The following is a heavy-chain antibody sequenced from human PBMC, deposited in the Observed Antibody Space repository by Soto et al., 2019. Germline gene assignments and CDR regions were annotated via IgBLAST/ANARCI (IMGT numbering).Heavy chain of an antibody. J-gene: IGHJ4*02. CDR2: IYYSGST. CDR3: ARGNFCSGPHHYYFDY. D-gene: IGHD3-3*01. Sequence: SETLSLTCTVSAGSIRSYYWSWIRPPPGKGLEWIGYIYYSGSTDYNPSLKSRVTISVDTSKNQFSLKLSSVTAADTAVYYCARGNFCSGPHHYYFDYRGKGNRGPVS. CDR1: AGSIRSYY. V-gene: IGHV4-59*01.